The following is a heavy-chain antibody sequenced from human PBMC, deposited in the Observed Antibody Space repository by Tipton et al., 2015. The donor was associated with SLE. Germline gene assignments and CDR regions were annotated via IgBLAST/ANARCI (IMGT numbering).Heavy chain of an antibody. CDR1: GYTFTNYG. V-gene: IGHV1-18*01. CDR3: ARDDEKLWSRELFLYYYSGMAV. CDR2: ISAYSGKT. Sequence: QLVQSGAEVKKPGAPVKVSCKASGYTFTNYGISWVRQAPGQGLEWMGWISAYSGKTNYAQKFQGRLTMTTDTSTSTAYMELRSLRSDDTAVYFCARDDEKLWSRELFLYYYSGMAVWGQGTTVTASS. J-gene: IGHJ6*02. D-gene: IGHD3-10*01.